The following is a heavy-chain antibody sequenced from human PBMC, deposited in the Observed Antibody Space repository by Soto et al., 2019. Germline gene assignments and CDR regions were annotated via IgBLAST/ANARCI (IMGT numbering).Heavy chain of an antibody. Sequence: SEPLALTCTVYGGSISSSSYYWGWIRQPPGKGLEWIGSIYYSGSTYYNPSLKSRVTIPVDTSKNQFSLKLSSVTAADTAVYYCASRRAEEYWGLTVYYSYYGLDVWGQGITVTVAS. V-gene: IGHV4-39*01. D-gene: IGHD3-16*01. CDR2: IYYSGST. CDR3: ASRRAEEYWGLTVYYSYYGLDV. J-gene: IGHJ6*02. CDR1: GGSISSSSYY.